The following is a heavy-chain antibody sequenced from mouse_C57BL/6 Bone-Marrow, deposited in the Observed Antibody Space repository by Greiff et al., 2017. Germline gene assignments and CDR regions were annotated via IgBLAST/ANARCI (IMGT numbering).Heavy chain of an antibody. D-gene: IGHD2-14*01. CDR1: GYAFSSSW. CDR3: ARKEVSDY. CDR2: IYPGDGDT. J-gene: IGHJ2*01. Sequence: VKLQESGPELVKPGASVKISCKASGYAFSSSWMNWVKQRPGKGLEWIGRIYPGDGDTNYNGKFKGKATLTADKSSSTAYMQLSSLTSEDSAVYFCARKEVSDYWGQGTTLTVSS. V-gene: IGHV1-82*01.